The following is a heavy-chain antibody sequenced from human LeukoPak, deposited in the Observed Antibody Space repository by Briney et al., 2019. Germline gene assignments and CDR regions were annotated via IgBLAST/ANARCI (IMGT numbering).Heavy chain of an antibody. CDR1: GYTFTSYD. D-gene: IGHD3-10*01. CDR3: ARGVPYGSGSYYAYWFDP. V-gene: IGHV1-8*01. CDR2: MNPNSGNT. Sequence: GALVKVSCKASGYTFTSYDINWVRQATGQGLEWMGWMNPNSGNTGYAQKFQGRVTMTRNTSISTAYMELSSLRSEDTAVYYCARGVPYGSGSYYAYWFDPWGQGTLVTVSS. J-gene: IGHJ5*02.